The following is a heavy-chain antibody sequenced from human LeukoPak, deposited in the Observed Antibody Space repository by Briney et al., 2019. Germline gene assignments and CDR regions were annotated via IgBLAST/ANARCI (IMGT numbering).Heavy chain of an antibody. J-gene: IGHJ6*02. CDR1: GFTVSSNY. Sequence: GGSLRLSCAASGFTVSSNYMSWVRQAPGKGLEWVSVIYSGGSTCYADSVKGRFTISRDNSKNTLYLQMNSLRAEDTAVYYCARPLPIYYYGMDVWGQGTTVTVSS. CDR3: ARPLPIYYYGMDV. CDR2: IYSGGST. V-gene: IGHV3-66*02.